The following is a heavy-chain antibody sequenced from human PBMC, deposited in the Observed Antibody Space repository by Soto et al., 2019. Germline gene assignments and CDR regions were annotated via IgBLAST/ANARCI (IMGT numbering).Heavy chain of an antibody. CDR1: GFTFSSYW. CDR2: INGDGIST. D-gene: IGHD2-15*01. CDR3: ARISQGTYCRGGNCSSDY. J-gene: IGHJ4*02. Sequence: EVQLVESGGALVQPGGSLRLSCAASGFTFSSYWMHWVRQDPEKGLVWVSRINGDGISTSYADSVKGRFTISRDNAKDTLYLHMNSLGAEDTAVYYCARISQGTYCRGGNCSSDYWGQGTLVTISS. V-gene: IGHV3-74*01.